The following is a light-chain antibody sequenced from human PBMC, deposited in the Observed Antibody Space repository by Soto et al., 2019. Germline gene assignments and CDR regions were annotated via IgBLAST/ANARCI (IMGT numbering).Light chain of an antibody. J-gene: IGLJ1*01. V-gene: IGLV2-14*03. CDR2: NVS. CDR1: SSDIGAYNY. Sequence: SVLTQPASVSGSPGQSITISCTGTSSDIGAYNYVSWYQQHPGRAPKLMISNVSNRPSGVSNRFSGSKSGHTASLTISGLQTEDEADYFCSSYSGTSALYVFGAGTKVTVL. CDR3: SSYSGTSALYV.